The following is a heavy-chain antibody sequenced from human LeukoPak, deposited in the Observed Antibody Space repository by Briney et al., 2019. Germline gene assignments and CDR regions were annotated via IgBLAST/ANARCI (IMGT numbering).Heavy chain of an antibody. Sequence: GGSLRLSCAVSGFTFSSYSMNWARQAPGKGLEWLSYISSSSSTIFYADSVKGRFTISRDNAKNSLYLQMNSLRDEDTAVYFCARDKGTYHNKYYFDYWGQGTLVTVSS. CDR3: ARDKGTYHNKYYFDY. D-gene: IGHD1-14*01. V-gene: IGHV3-48*02. CDR2: ISSSSSTI. CDR1: GFTFSSYS. J-gene: IGHJ4*02.